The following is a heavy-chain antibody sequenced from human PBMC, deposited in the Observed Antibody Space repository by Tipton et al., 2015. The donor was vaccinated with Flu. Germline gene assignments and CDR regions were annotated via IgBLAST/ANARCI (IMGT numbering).Heavy chain of an antibody. V-gene: IGHV4-39*07. CDR3: ARDLWNDRRAYYYYGVDV. CDR2: IYDSGTT. Sequence: LRLSCTVSGDSISTTIYYWGWVRRPPGKGLEWIGSIYDSGTTYYNPSLKSRVTISVDSSKTEFSLTLVSLTAADTAVYYCARDLWNDRRAYYYYGVDVWGQGTTVTAS. J-gene: IGHJ6*02. D-gene: IGHD1-1*01. CDR1: GDSISTTIYY.